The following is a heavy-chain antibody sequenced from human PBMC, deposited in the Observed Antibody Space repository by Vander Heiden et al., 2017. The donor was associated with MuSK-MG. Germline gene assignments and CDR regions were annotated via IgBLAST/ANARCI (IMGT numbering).Heavy chain of an antibody. Sequence: EVQLLESGGGLVQPGGSLRLSCAASGLTFTTRAMTWVRQAPGKGLEWVSTITATADRTFYADSMKDRFTISRDNSKNTLYLQMNSLRAEDTAIYYCAKVDCGSVYCRRTDYWGQGTLVAVSS. CDR2: ITATADRT. CDR3: AKVDCGSVYCRRTDY. CDR1: GLTFTTRA. J-gene: IGHJ4*02. D-gene: IGHD2-21*01. V-gene: IGHV3-23*01.